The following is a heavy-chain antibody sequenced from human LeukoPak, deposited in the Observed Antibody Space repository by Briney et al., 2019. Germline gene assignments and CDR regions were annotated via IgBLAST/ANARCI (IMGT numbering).Heavy chain of an antibody. CDR3: ARGVGYSSSWCDY. J-gene: IGHJ4*02. Sequence: GRSLRLSCAASGFTFSNYGIHWVRQAPGKGLEWVAVIWSDGINKYYVDSVKGRFTISRDNSKNTLYLQMNSLRAEDTAVYYCARGVGYSSSWCDYWGQGTLVTVSS. D-gene: IGHD6-13*01. CDR1: GFTFSNYG. CDR2: IWSDGINK. V-gene: IGHV3-33*01.